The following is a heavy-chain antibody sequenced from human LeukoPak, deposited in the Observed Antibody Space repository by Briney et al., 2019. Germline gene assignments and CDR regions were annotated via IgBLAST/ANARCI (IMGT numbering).Heavy chain of an antibody. CDR1: GYTFTSYD. CDR3: ARSGYSYGPTSIDY. V-gene: IGHV1-8*01. J-gene: IGHJ4*02. Sequence: ASVKVSCKASGYTFTSYDINWVRQATGQGLEWMGWMNPNSGNTGYAQKFQGRVTMTRNTSINTAYMELSSLRSEDTAVYYCARSGYSYGPTSIDYWGQGTLVTVSS. D-gene: IGHD5-18*01. CDR2: MNPNSGNT.